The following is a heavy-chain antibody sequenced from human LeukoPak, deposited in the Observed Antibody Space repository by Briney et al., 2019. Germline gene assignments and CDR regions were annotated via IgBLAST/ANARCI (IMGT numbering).Heavy chain of an antibody. CDR1: GGSFSGYY. CDR2: INHSGST. CDR3: ASTSLAAAGYYYMDV. D-gene: IGHD6-13*01. V-gene: IGHV4-34*01. Sequence: SETLSLTCAVYGGSFSGYYWSWIRQPPGKGLEWIGEINHSGSTNYNSSLKSRVTISVDTSKNQFSLKLSSVTAADTAVYYCASTSLAAAGYYYMDVWGKGTTVTVSS. J-gene: IGHJ6*03.